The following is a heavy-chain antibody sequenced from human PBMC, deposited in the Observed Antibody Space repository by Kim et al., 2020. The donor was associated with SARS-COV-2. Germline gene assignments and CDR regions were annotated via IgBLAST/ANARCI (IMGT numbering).Heavy chain of an antibody. CDR2: IVVGSGNT. CDR1: GFTFTSSA. Sequence: SVKVSCKASGFTFTSSAVQWVRQAREQRLEWIRWIVVGSGNTNNAQKFQERVTSTRDMSTSTASMELSSLRSEDTAVYYCAADYGYSSSWYDYWGQGPL. J-gene: IGHJ4*02. D-gene: IGHD6-13*01. CDR3: AADYGYSSSWYDY. V-gene: IGHV1-58*01.